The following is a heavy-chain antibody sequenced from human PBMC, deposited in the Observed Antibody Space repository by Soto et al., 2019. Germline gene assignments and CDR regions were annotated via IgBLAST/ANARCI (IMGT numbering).Heavy chain of an antibody. J-gene: IGHJ3*02. D-gene: IGHD2-21*02. CDR3: AKPGDSLANDAFDI. Sequence: EVQLVESGGGLVQPGRSLRLSCAASGFTFDDYAMHWVRQAPGKGLEWVSGISWNSGSIGYADSVKGRFTISRDNAKNSLYLQMSSLSAEDTALYYCAKPGDSLANDAFDIWGQGTMVNVSS. V-gene: IGHV3-9*01. CDR2: ISWNSGSI. CDR1: GFTFDDYA.